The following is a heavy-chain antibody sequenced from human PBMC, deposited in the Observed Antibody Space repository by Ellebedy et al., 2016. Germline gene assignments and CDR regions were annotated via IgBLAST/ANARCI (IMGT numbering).Heavy chain of an antibody. Sequence: GGSLRLSCAASGFTFSGSAMHWVRQASGKGLEWVGRIRSKANSYATAYDASVKGRFTISRDDSKDTVYVQMNSLKIEDTAVYYCTTGDGYSSSWSLDYWGQGTLVTVSS. CDR2: IRSKANSYAT. CDR1: GFTFSGSA. J-gene: IGHJ4*02. V-gene: IGHV3-73*01. CDR3: TTGDGYSSSWSLDY. D-gene: IGHD6-13*01.